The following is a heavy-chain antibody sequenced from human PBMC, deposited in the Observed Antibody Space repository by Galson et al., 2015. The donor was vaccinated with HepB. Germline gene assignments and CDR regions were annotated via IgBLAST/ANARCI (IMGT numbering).Heavy chain of an antibody. CDR2: VNTGNGNT. D-gene: IGHD5-24*01. J-gene: IGHJ4*02. V-gene: IGHV1-3*04. Sequence: SVKVSCKASGYFFTIYNIHWVRQAPGQRLEWMGRVNTGNGNTKYSQKFQDRVTLTRDTSATTAYMGLSSLESEDTAVYYCARGGQWPQFYYFDYWGRGTLVTVSS. CDR3: ARGGQWPQFYYFDY. CDR1: GYFFTIYN.